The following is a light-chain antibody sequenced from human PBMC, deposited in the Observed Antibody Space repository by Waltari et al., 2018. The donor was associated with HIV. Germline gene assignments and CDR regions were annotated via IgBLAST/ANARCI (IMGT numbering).Light chain of an antibody. Sequence: SSVLTQTPSVSVAPGQTARITCGGDNIGNRRVHWYQQKPGQATVLVVYDAIDRPSGIPERLSGSRSGNTATLAISRVEVGDEDDYYWQVWDTNSDHRVFGGGTKLTVL. CDR2: DAI. CDR3: QVWDTNSDHRV. J-gene: IGLJ2*01. V-gene: IGLV3-21*02. CDR1: NIGNRR.